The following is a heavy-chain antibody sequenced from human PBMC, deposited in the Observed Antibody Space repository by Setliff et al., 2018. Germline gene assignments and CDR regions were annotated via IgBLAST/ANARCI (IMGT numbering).Heavy chain of an antibody. CDR3: AASVGGAPYYYGLDV. CDR2: ITAGIVDT. D-gene: IGHD2-15*01. CDR1: GDTFSTYA. V-gene: IGHV1-3*01. J-gene: IGHJ6*02. Sequence: GASVKVSCKASGDTFSTYALSWVRQAPGQGLEWMGWITAGIVDTKYSQKFQGRITITRDTSASTFYMELSSLTSEDTALYSCAASVGGAPYYYGLDVWGQGTTVTVSS.